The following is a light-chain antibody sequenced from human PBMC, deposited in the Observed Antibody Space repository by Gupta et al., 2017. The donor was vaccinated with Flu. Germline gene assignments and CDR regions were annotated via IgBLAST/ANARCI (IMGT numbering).Light chain of an antibody. J-gene: IGLJ3*02. CDR3: SADAGNNKWV. CDR2: EVS. Sequence: VTITCTGTSSEVGGSKYVSWYQQHPGEGHKFIIYEVSKRTAGVPDRFSGSKSGNTASLTVSGREEEEEADYYCSADAGNNKWVFGGGTKVTVL. V-gene: IGLV2-8*01. CDR1: SSEVGGSKY.